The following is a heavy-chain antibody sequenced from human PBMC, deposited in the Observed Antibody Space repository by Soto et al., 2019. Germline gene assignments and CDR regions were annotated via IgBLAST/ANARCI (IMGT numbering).Heavy chain of an antibody. Sequence: QVQLQESGPGLVEPSGTLSLTCTVSSGVSSGIWWNWVRQPPGKGLEWIGEIYHSGNTNYNPSLKSRVTMSVEESKNQFSLTLSSVTAADTAIYYCARAARLSSFDRWGRGTLVTVSS. CDR2: IYHSGNT. J-gene: IGHJ4*02. V-gene: IGHV4-4*02. CDR3: ARAARLSSFDR. CDR1: SGVSSGIW. D-gene: IGHD6-6*01.